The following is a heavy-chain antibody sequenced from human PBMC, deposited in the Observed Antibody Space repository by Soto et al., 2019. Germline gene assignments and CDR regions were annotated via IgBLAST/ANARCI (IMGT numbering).Heavy chain of an antibody. Sequence: ASVKVSCKASGYTFTSYDINWVRQATGQGLEWMGWMNPNSGNTGYAQKFQGRVTMTRNTSISTAYMELSSLRSEDTAVYYCARGHRDDILTGYYSESYYYYMDVWGKGTTVTVSS. D-gene: IGHD3-9*01. CDR2: MNPNSGNT. J-gene: IGHJ6*03. CDR1: GYTFTSYD. V-gene: IGHV1-8*01. CDR3: ARGHRDDILTGYYSESYYYYMDV.